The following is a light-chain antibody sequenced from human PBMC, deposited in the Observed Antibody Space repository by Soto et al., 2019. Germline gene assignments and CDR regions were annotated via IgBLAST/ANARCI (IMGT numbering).Light chain of an antibody. CDR2: GAF. CDR3: QQYGSSPTWT. J-gene: IGKJ1*01. V-gene: IGKV3-20*01. Sequence: TQSPGTLSLSPGERATLSCRASQSVSSSYLAWYQQKPGQAPRLLIFGAFSRATGIPDRFSGSGSGTDFTLTISRLEPEDFAVYYCQQYGSSPTWTFGQGTKV. CDR1: QSVSSSY.